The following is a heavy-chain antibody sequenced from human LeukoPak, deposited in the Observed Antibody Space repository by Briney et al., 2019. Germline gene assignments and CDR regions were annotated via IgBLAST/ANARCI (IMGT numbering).Heavy chain of an antibody. CDR2: INPSGGST. V-gene: IGHV1-46*01. J-gene: IGHJ4*02. CDR1: GYTFTSYY. CDR3: ARDRIRHDYGGNSRFPFDY. D-gene: IGHD4-23*01. Sequence: ASVKVSCKASGYTFTSYYMHWVRQAPGQGLEWMGIINPSGGSTSYAQKFQGRVTMTRDMSTSTVYMELSSLRPEDTAVYYCARDRIRHDYGGNSRFPFDYWGQGTLVTVSS.